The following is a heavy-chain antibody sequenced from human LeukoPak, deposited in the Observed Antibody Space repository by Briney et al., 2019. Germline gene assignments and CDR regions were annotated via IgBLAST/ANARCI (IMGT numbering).Heavy chain of an antibody. CDR1: GYTFTSYY. CDR3: AAIWAYMIHP. Sequence: GSVKDSCKASGYTFTSYYMHWVRQAPGQGLEWMGIINPSGGSTSYAQKFQGRVTMTRDTSTSTVYMELSSLRSEDTAVYYCAAIWAYMIHPWGQGTLVTVSS. V-gene: IGHV1-46*01. D-gene: IGHD3-22*01. CDR2: INPSGGST. J-gene: IGHJ5*02.